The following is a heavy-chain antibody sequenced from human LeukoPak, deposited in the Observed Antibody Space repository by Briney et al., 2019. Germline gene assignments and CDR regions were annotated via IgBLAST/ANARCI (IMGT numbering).Heavy chain of an antibody. CDR1: GFTVSRDY. D-gene: IGHD2-15*01. Sequence: GGSLRLSCAASGFTVSRDYMSWVRQAPGKGLEWVSVIYGGDTTYYADSVRGRFTISRDTSKNTLYLQMNSLRADDTAVYYCARAIQFGGYFDYWGLGTLVTVSS. CDR3: ARAIQFGGYFDY. V-gene: IGHV3-53*01. CDR2: IYGGDTT. J-gene: IGHJ4*02.